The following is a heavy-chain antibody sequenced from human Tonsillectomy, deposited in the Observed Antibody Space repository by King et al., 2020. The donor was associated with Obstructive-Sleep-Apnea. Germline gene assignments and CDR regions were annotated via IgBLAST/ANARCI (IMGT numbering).Heavy chain of an antibody. CDR3: SKARVYSPDAFDI. CDR2: ISSSGGST. V-gene: IGHV3-23*04. CDR1: GFTFSNYA. Sequence: EVQLVESGGGLVQPGGSLRLSCAASGFTFSNYAMSWVRQAPGKGLEWVSGISSSGGSTYYADSVKGRFTISRDNSKNTLYVQMNSLRAEDTAVNYCSKARVYSPDAFDIWGKATMVTASS. J-gene: IGHJ3*02. D-gene: IGHD5-18*01.